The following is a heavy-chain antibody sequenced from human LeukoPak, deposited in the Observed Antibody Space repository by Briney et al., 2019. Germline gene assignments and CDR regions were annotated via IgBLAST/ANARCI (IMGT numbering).Heavy chain of an antibody. V-gene: IGHV4-59*01. CDR3: ARFSISWSYFDY. CDR2: IFSSGTT. D-gene: IGHD2-2*01. J-gene: IGHJ4*02. Sequence: SETLSLTCTVSGGSISSYYWNWIRQPPGKKVEWIGYIFSSGTTNYNPSLNSRLTMSVDTSKNQFSLKLTSVTAADTAVYYCARFSISWSYFDYWGQGALVTVSS. CDR1: GGSISSYY.